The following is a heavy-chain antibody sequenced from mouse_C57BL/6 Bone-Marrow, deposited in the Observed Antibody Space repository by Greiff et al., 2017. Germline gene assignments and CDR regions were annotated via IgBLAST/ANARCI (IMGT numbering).Heavy chain of an antibody. Sequence: VQLQQSGAELARPGASVKLSCKASGYTFTSYGISWVKQRTGQGLEWIGEIYPRSGNTYYNEKFKGKDTLTADKSSSTAYMELRSLTSEDSAVYFCARRRDYGNPWFAYWGQGTLVTVSA. CDR1: GYTFTSYG. J-gene: IGHJ3*01. CDR2: IYPRSGNT. CDR3: ARRRDYGNPWFAY. V-gene: IGHV1-81*01. D-gene: IGHD2-1*01.